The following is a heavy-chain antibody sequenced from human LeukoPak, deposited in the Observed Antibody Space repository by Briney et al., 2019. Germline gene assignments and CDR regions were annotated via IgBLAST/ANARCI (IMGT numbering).Heavy chain of an antibody. CDR3: ARDAKYYYGSRTYFFFEY. V-gene: IGHV4-59*12. CDR2: IYYSGTT. CDR1: GGSISSYY. D-gene: IGHD3-10*01. J-gene: IGHJ4*02. Sequence: PETLSLTCTVAGGSISSYYWSWIRQPPGKGLEWIGYIYYSGTTNYNPSLKSRVTISADTSKNQFSLKLSSVTAADTAIYYCARDAKYYYGSRTYFFFEYWGQGTLLSVSS.